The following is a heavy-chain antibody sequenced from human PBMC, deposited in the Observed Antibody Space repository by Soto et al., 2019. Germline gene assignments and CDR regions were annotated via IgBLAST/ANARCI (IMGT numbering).Heavy chain of an antibody. Sequence: WETLSLTCAVFGGSFSGYYWSWIRQPPGKGLEWIGEIIHTGSTNYNPSLKSRVTMSIDTSKKQFSLKLSSVTAADTAVYYCAPQVVPTATKKPWGQGTLVSVSS. CDR1: GGSFSGYY. J-gene: IGHJ5*02. D-gene: IGHD2-2*01. V-gene: IGHV4-34*12. CDR3: APQVVPTATKKP. CDR2: IIHTGST.